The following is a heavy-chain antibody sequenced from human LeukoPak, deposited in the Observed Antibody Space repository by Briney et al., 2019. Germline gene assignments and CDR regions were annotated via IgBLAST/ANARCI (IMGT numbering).Heavy chain of an antibody. CDR3: ARAPSEIGGYYPEYFRH. CDR2: IKSDGST. Sequence: GGSLRLSCAASGFTFSSYWMHWVRQAPGKGLVWVSRIKSDGSTNCADSVKGRFTISRDNAKNTVSLQMNGLRAEDTGVYYCARAPSEIGGYYPEYFRHWGQGTLVTVSS. J-gene: IGHJ1*01. V-gene: IGHV3-74*01. CDR1: GFTFSSYW. D-gene: IGHD3-22*01.